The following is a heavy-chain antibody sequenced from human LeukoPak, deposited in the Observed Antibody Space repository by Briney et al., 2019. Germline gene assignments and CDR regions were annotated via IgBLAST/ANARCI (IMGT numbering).Heavy chain of an antibody. Sequence: PSETLSLTCTVSGYSISSGYYWGWIRQPPGKGLEWIGRIYHSGSTNYNPSLKSRVTISVDTSKNQFSLKLSSVTAADTAVYYCARGSWSGRWLQHPYYFDYWGQGTLVTASS. CDR3: ARGSWSGRWLQHPYYFDY. CDR2: IYHSGST. CDR1: GYSISSGYY. J-gene: IGHJ4*02. V-gene: IGHV4-38-2*02. D-gene: IGHD5-24*01.